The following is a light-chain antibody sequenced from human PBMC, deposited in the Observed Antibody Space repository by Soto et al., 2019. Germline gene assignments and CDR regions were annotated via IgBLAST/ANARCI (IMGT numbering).Light chain of an antibody. V-gene: IGLV1-44*01. Sequence: QSVLTQPPSASGTPGQRVNISCSGSSSNIGRNAVNTVNWYQQLPGTAPKLLIYSNDQRPSGVPDRFSGSKSGTSASLAVSGLQSEDESDYYCASWDDILNGHVVFGGGTKLTVL. CDR3: ASWDDILNGHVV. CDR2: SND. CDR1: SSNIGRNAVNT. J-gene: IGLJ2*01.